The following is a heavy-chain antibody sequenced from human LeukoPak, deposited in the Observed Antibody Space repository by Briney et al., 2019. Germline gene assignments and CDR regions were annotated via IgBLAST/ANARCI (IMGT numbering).Heavy chain of an antibody. D-gene: IGHD1-1*01. CDR1: GYSFTSYW. V-gene: IGHV5-51*01. CDR3: ARCPTVYGERGYRYYYYYMDV. Sequence: GESLKISCKGSGYSFTSYWIGWVRQVPGKGLEWMGIIYPGDSDTRYSPSFQGQVTISADKSISTAYLQWSSLKASDTAMYYCARCPTVYGERGYRYYYYYMDVWGKGTTVTVSS. CDR2: IYPGDSDT. J-gene: IGHJ6*03.